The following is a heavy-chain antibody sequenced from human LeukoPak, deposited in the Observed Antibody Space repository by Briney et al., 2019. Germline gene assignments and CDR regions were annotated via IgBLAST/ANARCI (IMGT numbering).Heavy chain of an antibody. D-gene: IGHD3-22*01. Sequence: SVKVSCKASGGTFRNYAINWVRQAPGQGLEWMGGIIPIFGTANSAQKFRGRVTITTDESTSTAYMELSSLRSEDTAVYYCAREQLYYDSSGYSGETGHFDYWGQRTLVTVSS. V-gene: IGHV1-69*05. J-gene: IGHJ4*02. CDR3: AREQLYYDSSGYSGETGHFDY. CDR2: IIPIFGTA. CDR1: GGTFRNYA.